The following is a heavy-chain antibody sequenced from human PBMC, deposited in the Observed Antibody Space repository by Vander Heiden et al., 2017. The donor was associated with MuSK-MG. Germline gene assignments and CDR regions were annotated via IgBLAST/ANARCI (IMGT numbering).Heavy chain of an antibody. CDR3: AKPGRRYGSGSYYTT. J-gene: IGHJ5*02. V-gene: IGHV3-23*01. CDR2: ISGSGGST. D-gene: IGHD3-10*01. Sequence: EVQLLESGGGLVQPGGSLRLSCAASGFTFSSYAMSWVRQAPGKGLEWVSAISGSGGSTYYADSVKGRFTISRDNSKNTLYLQMNSLRAEDTAVYYCAKPGRRYGSGSYYTTWCQGTLVTVSS. CDR1: GFTFSSYA.